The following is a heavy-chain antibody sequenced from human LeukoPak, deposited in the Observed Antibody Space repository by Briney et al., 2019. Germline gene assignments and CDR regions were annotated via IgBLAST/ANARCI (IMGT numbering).Heavy chain of an antibody. CDR3: AHSPPAAREGLSFDP. CDR2: IYWDDDK. V-gene: IGHV2-5*02. D-gene: IGHD3/OR15-3a*01. J-gene: IGHJ5*02. Sequence: SGPTLVKPTQTLTLTCTFSGFSLSSSGVGVGWIRQPPGKALEWLALIYWDDDKRYSPSLKSRLTITKDTSKNQVVLTMTNMDPVDTATYYCAHSPPAAREGLSFDPWGQGTLVTVSS. CDR1: GFSLSSSGVG.